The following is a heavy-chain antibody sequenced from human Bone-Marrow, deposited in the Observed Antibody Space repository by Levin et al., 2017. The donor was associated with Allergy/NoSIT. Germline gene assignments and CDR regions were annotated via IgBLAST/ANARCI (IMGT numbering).Heavy chain of an antibody. V-gene: IGHV1-69*13. J-gene: IGHJ3*02. Sequence: SVKVSCKASGGTFSTSGLVWVRQAPGQGLEWMGGIIPAFGTVNYAQKFKGRFNITADASTSTAYIEVTSLRSEDTAIYICAREPVNAFDIWGQGTMITVSS. CDR3: AREPVNAFDI. CDR2: IIPAFGTV. CDR1: GGTFSTSG.